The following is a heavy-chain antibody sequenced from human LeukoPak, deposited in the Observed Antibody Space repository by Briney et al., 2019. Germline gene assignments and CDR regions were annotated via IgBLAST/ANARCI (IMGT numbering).Heavy chain of an antibody. Sequence: AGGSLRLSCAASGFTFSSYAMHWVRQAPGKGLEWVAVISYDGSNKYYADSVKGRFTISRDNSKNTLYLQMNSLRAEDTAVYYCASWWLWLDYWGQGTLVTVSS. J-gene: IGHJ4*02. D-gene: IGHD5-18*01. V-gene: IGHV3-30-3*01. CDR3: ASWWLWLDY. CDR2: ISYDGSNK. CDR1: GFTFSSYA.